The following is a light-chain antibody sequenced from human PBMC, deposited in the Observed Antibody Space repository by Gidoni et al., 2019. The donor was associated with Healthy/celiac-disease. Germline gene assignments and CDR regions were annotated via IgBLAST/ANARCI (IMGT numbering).Light chain of an antibody. Sequence: DVQMTQSPSSLSASVGDRVTITCRASQSISSYLNWYQQKPGKAPKLLIYAASSLQSGVPSRFSGSGSGTDFTLTISSLQPEDFATYYLQQSYRTPPAFGQGTKLEIK. J-gene: IGKJ2*01. CDR1: QSISSY. CDR3: QQSYRTPPA. CDR2: AAS. V-gene: IGKV1-39*01.